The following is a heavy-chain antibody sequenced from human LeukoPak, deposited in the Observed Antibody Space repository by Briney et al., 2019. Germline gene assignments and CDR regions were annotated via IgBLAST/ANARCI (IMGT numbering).Heavy chain of an antibody. J-gene: IGHJ4*02. Sequence: GGSLRLSCAASGFTFSSYAMHWVRQAPGKGLEWVAVISYDGSNKYYADSVKGRFTISRDNAKNSLYLQMNSLRAEDTAVYYCARAAPDSSGYTFDYWGQGTLVTVSS. CDR1: GFTFSSYA. CDR3: ARAAPDSSGYTFDY. V-gene: IGHV3-30*04. D-gene: IGHD3-22*01. CDR2: ISYDGSNK.